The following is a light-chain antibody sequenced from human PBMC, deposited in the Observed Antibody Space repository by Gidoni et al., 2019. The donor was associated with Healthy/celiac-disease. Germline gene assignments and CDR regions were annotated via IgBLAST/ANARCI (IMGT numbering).Light chain of an antibody. CDR3: QQYGNSPNT. J-gene: IGKJ2*01. V-gene: IGKV3-20*01. Sequence: EIVLTQSPGTLSLSPGERATLSCRASESVSSSLLAWYQQKPGQAPRLLLYGTSSRATGIPDRFGGSGSGTDFTLTISRLEPEDFAMYYCQQYGNSPNTFGQGTKLEI. CDR2: GTS. CDR1: ESVSSSL.